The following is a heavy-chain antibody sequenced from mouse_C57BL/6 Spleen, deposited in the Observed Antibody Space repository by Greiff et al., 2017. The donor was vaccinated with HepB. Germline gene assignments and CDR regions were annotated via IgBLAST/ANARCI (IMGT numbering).Heavy chain of an antibody. Sequence: QVQLQQPGAELVKPGASVKMSCKASGYTFTSYWITWVKQRPGQGLEWIGDISPGSGSTNYNEKFKSKATLTVDTSSSTAYMQLSSLTSEDSAVYYCAIRGGSSYWAMDYWGQGTSVTVSS. CDR3: AIRGGSSYWAMDY. CDR1: GYTFTSYW. D-gene: IGHD1-1*01. CDR2: ISPGSGST. V-gene: IGHV1-55*01. J-gene: IGHJ4*01.